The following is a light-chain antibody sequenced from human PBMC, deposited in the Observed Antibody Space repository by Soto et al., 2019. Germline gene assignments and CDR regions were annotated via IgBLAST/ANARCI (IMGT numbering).Light chain of an antibody. V-gene: IGLV1-51*01. CDR1: SSNIGNNY. Sequence: QSVLTQPPSVSAAPGQKVTISCSGSSSNIGNNYVSWYQQLPGTAPKLLIYDNNKRPSGIPDRFSGSKSGTSATLGITGLQTGDEAYYYCGTWDSSLSAGVFGGGTKSPS. J-gene: IGLJ2*01. CDR2: DNN. CDR3: GTWDSSLSAGV.